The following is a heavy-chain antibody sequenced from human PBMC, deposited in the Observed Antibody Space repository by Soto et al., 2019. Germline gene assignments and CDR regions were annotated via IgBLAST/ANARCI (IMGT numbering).Heavy chain of an antibody. Sequence: GSLRLSCAASGFTFSSYEMNWVRQAPGKGLEWVSYISSSGSTIYYADSVKGRFTISRDNAKNSLYLQMNSLRAEDTAVYYCASLFHYSSSWLSWFDPWGQGTLVTVSS. J-gene: IGHJ5*02. CDR3: ASLFHYSSSWLSWFDP. D-gene: IGHD6-13*01. V-gene: IGHV3-48*03. CDR2: ISSSGSTI. CDR1: GFTFSSYE.